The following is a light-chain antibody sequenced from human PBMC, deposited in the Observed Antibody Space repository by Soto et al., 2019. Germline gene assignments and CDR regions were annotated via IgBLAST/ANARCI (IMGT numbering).Light chain of an antibody. V-gene: IGKV1-9*01. CDR2: AAS. CDR1: QDFSND. Sequence: DIQMTQSPSFLSASIGDSVTITCRASQDFSNDLAWYQQKPGRAPKLLMYAASSLQSGVPSRFSGSGSGTEFTLTISSLQPEDFATYYCQQIYSFPLTFGGGTKVDIK. CDR3: QQIYSFPLT. J-gene: IGKJ4*01.